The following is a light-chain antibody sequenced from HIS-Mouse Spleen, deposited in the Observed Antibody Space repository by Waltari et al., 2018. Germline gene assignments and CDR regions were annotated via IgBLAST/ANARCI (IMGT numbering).Light chain of an antibody. Sequence: QSALTQPASVPGSPGQSITFSCTGTSIDVGAYNYVHWYQQHPGKAPKLMIYDVSNRPSGVSNRFSGSKSGNTASLTISGLQAEDEADYYCSSYTSSSTYWVFGGGTKLTVL. CDR1: SIDVGAYNY. V-gene: IGLV2-14*03. CDR2: DVS. CDR3: SSYTSSSTYWV. J-gene: IGLJ3*02.